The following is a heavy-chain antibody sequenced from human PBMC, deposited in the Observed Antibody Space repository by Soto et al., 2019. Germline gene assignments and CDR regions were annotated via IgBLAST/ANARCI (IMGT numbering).Heavy chain of an antibody. CDR1: VYSFTSYW. Sequence: PGESLQISCKGSVYSFTSYWIGWVRQMPGKGLEWMGIIYPGDSDTRYSPSFQGQVTISADKSISTAYMQWTSLKASDTAMYYCARLAGNDAFDIWGQGTMVTVS. V-gene: IGHV5-51*01. CDR2: IYPGDSDT. CDR3: ARLAGNDAFDI. D-gene: IGHD6-19*01. J-gene: IGHJ3*02.